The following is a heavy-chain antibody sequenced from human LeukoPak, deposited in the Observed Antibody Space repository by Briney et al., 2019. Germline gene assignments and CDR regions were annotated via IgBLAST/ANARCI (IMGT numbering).Heavy chain of an antibody. Sequence: PSETLSLTCTVSGGSISNYYWGWIRQPPGKGLEWIASMYYSGSTFYNPSLKSRVTISVDTSKNQFSLRLSSVTAADTAVYYCASLRSLMTLAGLDSWGQGTLVTVSS. J-gene: IGHJ4*02. CDR1: GGSISNYY. D-gene: IGHD6-19*01. V-gene: IGHV4-39*01. CDR2: MYYSGST. CDR3: ASLRSLMTLAGLDS.